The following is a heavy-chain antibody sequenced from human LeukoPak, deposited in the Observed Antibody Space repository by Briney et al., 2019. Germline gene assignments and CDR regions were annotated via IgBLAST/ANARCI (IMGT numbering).Heavy chain of an antibody. CDR2: IYYSGST. V-gene: IGHV4-31*03. J-gene: IGHJ4*02. CDR1: GGSINSGDYY. CDR3: ARGYCNGATCYGFDY. Sequence: PSQTLSLTCTVSGGSINSGDYYWSWIRQHPGKGLEWIGHIYYSGSTFYNPYLKSRLTISVDNSKNQFSLKLSSVTAADTAVYCCARGYCNGATCYGFDYWGQGTLVTVSS. D-gene: IGHD2-15*01.